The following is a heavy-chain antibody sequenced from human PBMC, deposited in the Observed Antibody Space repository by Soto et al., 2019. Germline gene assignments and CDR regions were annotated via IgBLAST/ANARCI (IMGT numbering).Heavy chain of an antibody. J-gene: IGHJ6*02. V-gene: IGHV3-23*01. CDR3: ARIRGYWYGLDV. Sequence: LRLSCAASGFTFSTYGMTWVRQAPGKGLEWVSAITGTGGNTYYVDSVKGRFTSSRDNSKNMLYLQMNSVRVEDTAVYYCARIRGYWYGLDVWGQGTTVTSP. CDR1: GFTFSTYG. CDR2: ITGTGGNT.